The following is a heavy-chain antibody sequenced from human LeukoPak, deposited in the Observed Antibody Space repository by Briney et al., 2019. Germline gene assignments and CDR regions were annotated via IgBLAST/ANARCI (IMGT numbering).Heavy chain of an antibody. CDR2: IYPGDSDT. Sequence: HGESLKISCKGSGYSFTSYWIGWVRQMPGKGLEWRGIIYPGDSDTRYSPSFQGQVTISADKSISTAYLQWSSLKASDTAMYYCARQLQYSGYDSDYWGQGTLVTVSS. J-gene: IGHJ4*02. CDR1: GYSFTSYW. V-gene: IGHV5-51*01. CDR3: ARQLQYSGYDSDY. D-gene: IGHD5-12*01.